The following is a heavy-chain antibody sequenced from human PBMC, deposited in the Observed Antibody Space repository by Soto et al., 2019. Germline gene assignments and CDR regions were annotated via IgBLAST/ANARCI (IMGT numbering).Heavy chain of an antibody. V-gene: IGHV1-8*01. Sequence: QVQLVQSGAEVRKPGASVKVSCEASGYTFTSYDIYWVRQATGQGLEWMGWMNPNTGNSGYAQKFQGRVTMTSDTSISTAHMELSSLRSEDTAVYYCARRAETNGWNGFGADKYYFDFWGQGTLVNVSS. D-gene: IGHD1-1*01. J-gene: IGHJ4*02. CDR2: MNPNTGNS. CDR3: ARRAETNGWNGFGADKYYFDF. CDR1: GYTFTSYD.